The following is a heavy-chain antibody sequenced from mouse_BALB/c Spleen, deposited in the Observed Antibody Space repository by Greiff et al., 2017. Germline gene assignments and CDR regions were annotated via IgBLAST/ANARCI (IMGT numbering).Heavy chain of an antibody. CDR3: ARKGYGNY. V-gene: IGHV5-6-5*01. D-gene: IGHD2-1*01. CDR2: ISSGGST. J-gene: IGHJ3*01. CDR1: GFTFSSYA. Sequence: EVQVVESGGGLVKPGGSLKLSCAASGFTFSSYAMSWVRQTPEKRLEWVASISSGGSTYYPDSVKGRFTISRDNARNILYLQMSSLRSEDTAMYYCARKGYGNYWGQGTLVTVSA.